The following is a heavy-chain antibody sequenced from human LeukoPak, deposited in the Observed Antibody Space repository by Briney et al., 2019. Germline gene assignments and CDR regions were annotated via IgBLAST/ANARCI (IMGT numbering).Heavy chain of an antibody. V-gene: IGHV3-11*01. CDR3: ARDLEYGDYWGRLFDY. Sequence: PGGSLRLSCAASGFTFSDYYMSWIRQAPGKGLEWVSYISSSGSTIYYADSVKGRFTISRDNAKNSLYLQMNSLRAEDTAVYYCARDLEYGDYWGRLFDYWGQGTLVTVSS. D-gene: IGHD4-17*01. CDR1: GFTFSDYY. J-gene: IGHJ4*02. CDR2: ISSSGSTI.